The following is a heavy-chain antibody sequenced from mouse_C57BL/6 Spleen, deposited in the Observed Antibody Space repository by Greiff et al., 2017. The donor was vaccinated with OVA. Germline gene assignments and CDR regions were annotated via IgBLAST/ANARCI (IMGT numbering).Heavy chain of an antibody. V-gene: IGHV1-61*01. CDR3: ARRLLRSFAY. CDR1: GYTFTSYW. Sequence: VQLQQSGAELVRPGSSVKLSCKASGYTFTSYWMDWVKQRPGQGLEWIGNIYPSDSETHYNQKFKDKATLTVDKSSSTAYMQLSSLTSEDSAVYYCARRLLRSFAYWGQGTLVTVSA. CDR2: IYPSDSET. J-gene: IGHJ3*01. D-gene: IGHD1-1*01.